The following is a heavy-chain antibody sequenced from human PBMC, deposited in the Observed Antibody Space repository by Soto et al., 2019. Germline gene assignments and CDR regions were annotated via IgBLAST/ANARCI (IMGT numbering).Heavy chain of an antibody. J-gene: IGHJ4*02. Sequence: KASETLSLTCTVSGGSVRSGDYYWSWIRQPPGKGLEWIGYIYYSGTTYYNPSLKSRVTISVETSKNQFSLKMTSVTAADTAVYYCARATYYYDNRGYPGPYFHYWGQGTLVTVSS. CDR2: IYYSGTT. V-gene: IGHV4-30-4*01. CDR3: ARATYYYDNRGYPGPYFHY. CDR1: GGSVRSGDYY. D-gene: IGHD3-22*01.